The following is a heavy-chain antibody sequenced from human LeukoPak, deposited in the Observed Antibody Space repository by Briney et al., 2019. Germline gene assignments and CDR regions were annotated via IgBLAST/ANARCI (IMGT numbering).Heavy chain of an antibody. CDR1: GGSISSGGYY. CDR2: IYHSGST. V-gene: IGHV4-30-2*01. D-gene: IGHD2-2*01. Sequence: SETLSLTCTVAGGSISSGGYYWSWIRQPPGKGLEGMGYIYHSGSTYCNPSLKRRLTISVDRSNHQFPLKLSSVPAAATAVYYCARDRGYCSSTSCYLPSRAFDLWAQGTMVPVSS. CDR3: ARDRGYCSSTSCYLPSRAFDL. J-gene: IGHJ3*01.